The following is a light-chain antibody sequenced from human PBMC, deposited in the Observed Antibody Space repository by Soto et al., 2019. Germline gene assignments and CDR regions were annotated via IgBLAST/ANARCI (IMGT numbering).Light chain of an antibody. V-gene: IGLV2-23*02. CDR3: RSYTAHESVI. CDR2: EVN. J-gene: IGLJ2*01. CDR1: SSDVGKYNA. Sequence: QAALTQPASVYGSPGQSITISCTGTSSDVGKYNAVSWYQQLPGKAPKLILFEVNKWPSGASHRFSGSKSGDTASLTISGLQTDDEADYFCRSYTAHESVIFGGGTKVTVL.